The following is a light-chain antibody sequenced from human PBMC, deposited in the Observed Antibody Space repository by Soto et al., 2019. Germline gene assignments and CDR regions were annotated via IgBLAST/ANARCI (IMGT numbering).Light chain of an antibody. CDR1: NIGSKS. CDR2: YDS. CDR3: QVWDSSSDHRDVV. J-gene: IGLJ2*01. Sequence: VVTQPPSVSVAPGKTARITCGGNNIGSKSVHWYQQKPGQAPVLVIYYDSDRPSGIPERFSGSNSGNTATLTISRVEAGDEADYYCQVWDSSSDHRDVVFGGGTKLTVL. V-gene: IGLV3-21*04.